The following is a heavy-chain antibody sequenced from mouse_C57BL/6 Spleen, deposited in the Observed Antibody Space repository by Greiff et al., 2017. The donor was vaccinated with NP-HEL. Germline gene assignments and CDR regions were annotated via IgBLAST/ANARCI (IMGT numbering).Heavy chain of an antibody. CDR3: ARYGPRLAYFDY. D-gene: IGHD1-1*02. J-gene: IGHJ2*01. Sequence: QVQLQQPGAELVRPGSSVKLSCKASGYTFTSYWMHWVKQRPIQGLEWIGNIDPSDSETHYNQKFKDKATLTVDKSSSTAYMQLSSLTSEDSAVYYCARYGPRLAYFDYWGQGTTLTVSS. CDR1: GYTFTSYW. CDR2: IDPSDSET. V-gene: IGHV1-52*01.